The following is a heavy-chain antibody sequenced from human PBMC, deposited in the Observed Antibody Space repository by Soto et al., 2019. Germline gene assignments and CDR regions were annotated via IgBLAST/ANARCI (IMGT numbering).Heavy chain of an antibody. CDR3: AIDLGSGYDPVDY. CDR1: GGTFNSYV. J-gene: IGHJ4*02. V-gene: IGHV1-69*12. D-gene: IGHD5-12*01. Sequence: QVQLVQSGAEVKKPGSSVQVSCKASGGTFNSYVFNWVRQAPGQGLEWMGGIISIFGTPNYGQKFEGRVTTTADESTSTGFMELSSLTSADAAIYYCAIDLGSGYDPVDYWGQGTLVTVSS. CDR2: IISIFGTP.